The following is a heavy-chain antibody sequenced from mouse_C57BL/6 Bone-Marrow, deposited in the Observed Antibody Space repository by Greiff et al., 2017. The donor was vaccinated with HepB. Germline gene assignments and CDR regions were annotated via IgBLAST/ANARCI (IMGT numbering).Heavy chain of an antibody. Sequence: EVKVEESGGGLVKPGGSLKLSCAASGFTFSSYAMSWVRQTPEKRLEWVATISDGGSYTYYPDNVKGRFTISRDNAKNNLYLQMSHLKSEDTAMYYCARDRGYYYGSSLGVYFDYWGQGTTLTVSS. J-gene: IGHJ2*01. CDR1: GFTFSSYA. CDR3: ARDRGYYYGSSLGVYFDY. D-gene: IGHD1-1*01. V-gene: IGHV5-4*01. CDR2: ISDGGSYT.